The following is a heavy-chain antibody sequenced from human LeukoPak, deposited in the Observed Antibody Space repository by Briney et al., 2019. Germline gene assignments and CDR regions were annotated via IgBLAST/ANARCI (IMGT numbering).Heavy chain of an antibody. V-gene: IGHV3-53*01. CDR2: IYSGDST. CDR3: AKAVAGTFDP. J-gene: IGHJ5*02. CDR1: GFTVSSNY. Sequence: GGSLRLSCAASGFTVSSNYMSWVRQAPGKGLEWVSVIYSGDSTYYADSVKGRFTISRDNSKNTLYLQMNSLRAEDTAVYYCAKAVAGTFDPWGQGTLVTVSS. D-gene: IGHD6-19*01.